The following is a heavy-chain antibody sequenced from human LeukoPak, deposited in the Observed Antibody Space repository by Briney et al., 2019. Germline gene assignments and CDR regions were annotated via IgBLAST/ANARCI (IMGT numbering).Heavy chain of an antibody. CDR2: ISSGSSYI. D-gene: IGHD4-17*01. J-gene: IGHJ4*02. CDR1: GFTFSTYS. CDR3: ASIYGDHAVDF. V-gene: IGHV3-21*01. Sequence: GGSLGLSCAASGFTFSTYSMNWVRQAPGKGLEWVSSISSGSSYISYADSVKGRLTVSRDNAKNSLYLQMNSLRAEDTAVYYCASIYGDHAVDFWGQGTLVTVSS.